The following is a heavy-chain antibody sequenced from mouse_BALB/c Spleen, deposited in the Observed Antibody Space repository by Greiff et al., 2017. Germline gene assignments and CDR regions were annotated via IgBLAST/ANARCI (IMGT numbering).Heavy chain of an antibody. V-gene: IGHV1-87*01. J-gene: IGHJ3*01. CDR2: IYPGDGDT. Sequence: VQLVESGAELARPGASVKLSCKASGYTFTSYWMQWVKQRPGQGLEWIGAIYPGDGDTRYTQKFKGKATLTADKSSSTAYMQLSSLASEDSAVYYCARLFDPAWFAYWGQGTLVTVSA. CDR1: GYTFTSYW. D-gene: IGHD1-1*01. CDR3: ARLFDPAWFAY.